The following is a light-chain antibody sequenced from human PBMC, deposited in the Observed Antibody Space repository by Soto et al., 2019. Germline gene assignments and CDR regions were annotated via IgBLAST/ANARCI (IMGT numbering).Light chain of an antibody. Sequence: DIQMTQSPSTLSAFVGDRVTITCRASQTISPWLAWYQQKPGKAPKLLIYKASSLESGVPSRFSGSGSGTEFTLTISSLQPDDSATYYCQQYSTDLFTFGQGTKLEI. J-gene: IGKJ2*01. CDR2: KAS. CDR1: QTISPW. CDR3: QQYSTDLFT. V-gene: IGKV1-5*03.